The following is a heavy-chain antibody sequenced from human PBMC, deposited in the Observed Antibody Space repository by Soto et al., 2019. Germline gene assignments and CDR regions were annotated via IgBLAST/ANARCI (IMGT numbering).Heavy chain of an antibody. CDR1: GYTFTTHG. D-gene: IGHD3-22*01. CDR3: ARGPTDYYDNSGNYFLDY. V-gene: IGHV1-18*01. CDR2: ISTYNGNT. Sequence: ASVKVSCKASGYTFTTHGMSWVRQAPGQGLDWMGWISTYNGNTKYAERLQGRVTMTTDTTTSTAYMELRSLTSDDTAVYYCARGPTDYYDNSGNYFLDYWGQGTLVTVSS. J-gene: IGHJ4*02.